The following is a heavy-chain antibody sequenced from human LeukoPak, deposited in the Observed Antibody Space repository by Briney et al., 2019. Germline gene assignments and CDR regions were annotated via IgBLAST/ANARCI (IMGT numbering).Heavy chain of an antibody. CDR3: VRTPPNWGFDY. CDR2: MSPNSGDT. Sequence: ASVNVSCKASGYTFTSHDINWVRPATGQGLEWMGWMSPNSGDTGYAQKFQGRVTMTSDSSISTAYMELSSLRSEDTAIYYCVRTPPNWGFDYWGQGTLVTVSS. J-gene: IGHJ4*02. CDR1: GYTFTSHD. D-gene: IGHD7-27*01. V-gene: IGHV1-8*01.